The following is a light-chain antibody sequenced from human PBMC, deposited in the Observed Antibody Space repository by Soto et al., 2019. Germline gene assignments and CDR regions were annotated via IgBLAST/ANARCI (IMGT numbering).Light chain of an antibody. CDR2: DAP. J-gene: IGKJ5*01. CDR1: QSVSSY. Sequence: EIVLTQSPATLSLSPGERATLSCRASQSVSSYLAWYQQKPGQAPRLLIYDAPNRATGIPARFSGSGSGTDFTLTISSLEPEDFAVYYCQQRSNWLPITFGQGTRLE. CDR3: QQRSNWLPIT. V-gene: IGKV3-11*01.